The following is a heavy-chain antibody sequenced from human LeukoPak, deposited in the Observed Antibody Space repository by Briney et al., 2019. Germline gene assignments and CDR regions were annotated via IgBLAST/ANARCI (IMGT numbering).Heavy chain of an antibody. J-gene: IGHJ4*02. Sequence: ASVKVSCKASGYTFTGYYMHWVRQAPGQGLEWMGRINPNSGGTNYAQKFQGRVTMTRNTSISTAYMELSSLRSEDTAVYYCARDMWGGVDYWGQGTLVTVSS. CDR1: GYTFTGYY. CDR2: INPNSGGT. D-gene: IGHD3-16*01. CDR3: ARDMWGGVDY. V-gene: IGHV1-2*06.